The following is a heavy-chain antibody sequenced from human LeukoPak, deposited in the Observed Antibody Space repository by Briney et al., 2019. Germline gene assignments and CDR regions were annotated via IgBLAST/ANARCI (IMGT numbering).Heavy chain of an antibody. D-gene: IGHD1-14*01. CDR2: IIPIFGTA. CDR1: GGTFSSYA. V-gene: IGHV1-69*01. J-gene: IGHJ4*02. Sequence: SVKVSCKASGGTFSSYAISWVRQAPGQGLEWMGGIIPIFGTANYAQKFQGRVTITADESTSTAYMELGGLRSEDTDVYYCARVKRGQYRNHAPFDYWGQGTLVTVSS. CDR3: ARVKRGQYRNHAPFDY.